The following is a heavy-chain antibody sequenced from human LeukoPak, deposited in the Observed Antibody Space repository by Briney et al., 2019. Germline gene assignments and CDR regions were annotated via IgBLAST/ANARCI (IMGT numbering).Heavy chain of an antibody. CDR2: IYRSGST. J-gene: IGHJ4*02. Sequence: MASETLSLTCAVSGGSISSDDYSWSWIRQPPGKGLEGIGYIYRSGSTYYNPSLKSRVTISVDKSRNQFSLKLSSVTAADTAVYYCARDRSSGWYFDYWGQGTLVTVSS. CDR1: GGSISSDDYS. CDR3: ARDRSSGWYFDY. D-gene: IGHD6-19*01. V-gene: IGHV4-30-2*01.